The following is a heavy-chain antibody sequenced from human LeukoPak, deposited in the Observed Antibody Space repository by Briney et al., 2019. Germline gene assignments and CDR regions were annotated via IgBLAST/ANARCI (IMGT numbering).Heavy chain of an antibody. V-gene: IGHV4-4*07. J-gene: IGHJ4*02. D-gene: IGHD3-9*01. CDR1: GGSISSYY. CDR2: IYTSGST. Sequence: KTSETLSLTCTVSGGSISSYYWSWIRQPPGKGLEWIGRIYTSGSTNYNPSLKSRVTMSVDTSKNQFSLKLSSVTAADTAVYYCASFDWHTRAFDYWGQGTLVTVSS. CDR3: ASFDWHTRAFDY.